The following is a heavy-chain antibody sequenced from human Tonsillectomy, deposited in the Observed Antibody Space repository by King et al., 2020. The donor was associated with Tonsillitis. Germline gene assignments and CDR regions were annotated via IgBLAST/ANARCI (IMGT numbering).Heavy chain of an antibody. CDR1: GFTFGDYA. CDR2: TRSKVYGGTT. J-gene: IGHJ6*02. Sequence: GQLVQSGGGLVKPGRSLRLSCTGSGFTFGDYAMSWFRQAPGKGLQWVGFTRSKVYGGTTEYAASVKGRFTISRDDSTSIAYLQMTSLKTEDTAVYYCTRGRAAVANYYCNGMDVWGQGTTVTVSS. V-gene: IGHV3-49*05. CDR3: TRGRAAVANYYCNGMDV. D-gene: IGHD6-19*01.